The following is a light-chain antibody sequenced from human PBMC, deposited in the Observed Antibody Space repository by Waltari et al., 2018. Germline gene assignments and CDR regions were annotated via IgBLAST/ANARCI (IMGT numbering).Light chain of an antibody. CDR3: QQRSTWPIT. V-gene: IGKV3-11*01. Sequence: EIVLTQSPATLSLSLGERATLSCRASQSISSYLAWYQQKPGQAPRLLIYGASNRATGIPARFSGSGSGTDFTLTISSLEPEDFAAYYCQQRSTWPITFGQGTRLEIK. CDR1: QSISSY. CDR2: GAS. J-gene: IGKJ5*01.